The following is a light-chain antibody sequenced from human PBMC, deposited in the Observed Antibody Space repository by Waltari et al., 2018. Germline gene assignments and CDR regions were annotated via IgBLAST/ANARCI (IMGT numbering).Light chain of an antibody. CDR1: QSVSSD. CDR2: SVF. Sequence: DIEMTQSPSYLSASVGDRVTITCRASQSVSSDLNWYQQKPGTAPKLLIYSVFSLQTGGPTRFSGGGSETHFTLTISNLQPEDFATYFCHQGYRTPFTFGQGTKVDIK. J-gene: IGKJ2*01. V-gene: IGKV1-39*01. CDR3: HQGYRTPFT.